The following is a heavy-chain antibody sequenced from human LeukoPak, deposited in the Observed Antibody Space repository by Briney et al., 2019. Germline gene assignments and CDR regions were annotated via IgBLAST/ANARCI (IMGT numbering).Heavy chain of an antibody. CDR1: GGSISSYY. D-gene: IGHD6-19*01. Sequence: SETLSLTCTVSGGSISSYYWYWIRQSPGKGLESVGYIFYSVRTNYNPSLKSRVTISVDTSKNQFSLKLNSVTAADTAVYFCARSAAVAGSSGWFDPWGQGTLVTVSS. V-gene: IGHV4-59*01. CDR2: IFYSVRT. CDR3: ARSAAVAGSSGWFDP. J-gene: IGHJ5*02.